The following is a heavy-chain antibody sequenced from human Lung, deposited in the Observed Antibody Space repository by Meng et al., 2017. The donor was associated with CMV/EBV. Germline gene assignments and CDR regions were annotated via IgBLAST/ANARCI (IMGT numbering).Heavy chain of an antibody. D-gene: IGHD3-10*01. J-gene: IGHJ5*02. V-gene: IGHV3-21*01. CDR3: ARDDYGSGSYYNGAWFDP. Sequence: GGSLRLACAVSGFTLSSYSMNWVRQAPGNGLEWVSSISSSSSYIYYADSVKGRFTISRDNAKNSLYLQMNSLRAEDTAVYYCARDDYGSGSYYNGAWFDPWGQGTLVTGSS. CDR1: GFTLSSYS. CDR2: ISSSSSYI.